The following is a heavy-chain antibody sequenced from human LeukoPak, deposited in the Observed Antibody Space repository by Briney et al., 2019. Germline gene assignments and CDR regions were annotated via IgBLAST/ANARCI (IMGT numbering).Heavy chain of an antibody. D-gene: IGHD3-10*01. Sequence: GGSLRLSCAASGFTFSSYEMNWVRQAPGKGLEWVSYISSSGSTIYYADSVKGRFTISRDNAKNSLYLQMNSLRAEDTAVYYCARVRVGGTYGSGSYQFFDYWGQGTLVTVSS. CDR3: ARVRVGGTYGSGSYQFFDY. J-gene: IGHJ4*02. CDR1: GFTFSSYE. V-gene: IGHV3-48*03. CDR2: ISSSGSTI.